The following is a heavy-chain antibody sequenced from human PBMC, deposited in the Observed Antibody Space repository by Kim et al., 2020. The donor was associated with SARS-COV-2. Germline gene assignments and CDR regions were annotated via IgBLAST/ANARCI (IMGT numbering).Heavy chain of an antibody. D-gene: IGHD1-26*01. V-gene: IGHV1-69*01. CDR3: ARESTTYRFDY. CDR2: A. Sequence: ANYAQKSQGRVTITADEATRTAYMELSSLRSEDTAVYYCARESTTYRFDYWGQGTLVTVSS. J-gene: IGHJ4*02.